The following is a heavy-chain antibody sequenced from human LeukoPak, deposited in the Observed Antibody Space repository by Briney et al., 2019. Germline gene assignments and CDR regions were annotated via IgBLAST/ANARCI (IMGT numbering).Heavy chain of an antibody. J-gene: IGHJ5*02. CDR1: GGPITSDY. D-gene: IGHD4/OR15-4a*01. CDR3: SRGGANDL. Sequence: TSETLSLTCTVTGGPITSDYWSWIRQPAGKGLEWIGRIFTGGSASYSPSLKSRVTMSLDTSKNQFSLKLSSVTAADTAVYFCSRGGANDLWGQGTLATVSS. CDR2: IFTGGSA. V-gene: IGHV4-4*07.